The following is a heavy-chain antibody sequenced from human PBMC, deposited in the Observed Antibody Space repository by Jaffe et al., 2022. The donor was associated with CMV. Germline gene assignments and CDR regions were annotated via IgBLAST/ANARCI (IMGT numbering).Heavy chain of an antibody. CDR1: GGSISSYY. J-gene: IGHJ4*02. D-gene: IGHD4-17*01. V-gene: IGHV4-59*01. CDR2: IYYSGST. Sequence: QVQLQESGPGLVKPSETLSLTCTVSGGSISSYYWSWIRQPPGKGLEWIGYIYYSGSTNYNPSLKSRVTISVDTSKNQFSLKLSSVTAADTAVYYCARVGTVTPFFDYWGQGTLVTVSS. CDR3: ARVGTVTPFFDY.